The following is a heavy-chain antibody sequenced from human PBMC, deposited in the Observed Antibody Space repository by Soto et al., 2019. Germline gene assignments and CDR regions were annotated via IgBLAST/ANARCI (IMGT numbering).Heavy chain of an antibody. CDR1: GGSFSGYY. Sequence: QVQLQQWGAGLLKPSETLSLTCAVYGGSFSGYYWSWIRQPPGKGLEWIGEINHSGSTNYNPSLKSRVTISVDTSKNQFSLKLSSVSAADTAVYYCARLTGRYDYVWGSYVSPAKFDYWGQGTLVTVSS. J-gene: IGHJ4*02. D-gene: IGHD3-16*01. CDR3: ARLTGRYDYVWGSYVSPAKFDY. CDR2: INHSGST. V-gene: IGHV4-34*01.